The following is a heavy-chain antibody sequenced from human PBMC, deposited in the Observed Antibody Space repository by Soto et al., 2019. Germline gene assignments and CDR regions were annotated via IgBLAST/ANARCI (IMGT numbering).Heavy chain of an antibody. D-gene: IGHD1-7*01. V-gene: IGHV4-39*01. CDR1: GGSISSSSYY. CDR2: IYYSGST. J-gene: IGHJ5*02. CDR3: ARTAGNYVPYNWFDP. Sequence: SETLSLTCTVSGGSISSSSYYWGWIRQPPGKGLEWIGSIYYSGSTYYNPSLKSRVTISVDTSKNQFSLKLSSVTAADTAVYYCARTAGNYVPYNWFDPWGQGTLVTVSS.